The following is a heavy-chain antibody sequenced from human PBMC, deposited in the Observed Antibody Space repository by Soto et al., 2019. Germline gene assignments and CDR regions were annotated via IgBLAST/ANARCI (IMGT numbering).Heavy chain of an antibody. J-gene: IGHJ4*02. D-gene: IGHD3-22*01. CDR2: INHSGST. V-gene: IGHV4-34*01. CDR3: ARESYYYDSSGYYKTYFDY. Sequence: SETLSLTCAVYGGSFSGYYWSWIRQPPGKGLEWIGEINHSGSTNYNPSPKSRVTISVDTSKNQFSLKLSSVTAADTAVYYCARESYYYDSSGYYKTYFDYWGQGTLVTVSS. CDR1: GGSFSGYY.